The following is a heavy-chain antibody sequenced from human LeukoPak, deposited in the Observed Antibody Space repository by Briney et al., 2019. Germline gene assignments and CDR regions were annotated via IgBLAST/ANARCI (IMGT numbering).Heavy chain of an antibody. V-gene: IGHV3-30-3*01. Sequence: GRSLRLSCAASGFTFSSYAMHWVRQAPGKGLEWVAVISYDGSNKYYADSVKGRFTISRDNSKNTLYLQMNSLRAEDTAAYYCARGASGAYYVDYWGQGTLVTVSS. J-gene: IGHJ4*02. D-gene: IGHD3-22*01. CDR1: GFTFSSYA. CDR3: ARGASGAYYVDY. CDR2: ISYDGSNK.